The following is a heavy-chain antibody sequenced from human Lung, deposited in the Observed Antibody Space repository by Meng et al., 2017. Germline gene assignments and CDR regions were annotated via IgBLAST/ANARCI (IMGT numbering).Heavy chain of an antibody. V-gene: IGHV3-74*03. J-gene: IGHJ4*02. Sequence: EVKLEGSGGGLVQPGGSLRLYCAASGFTFRSYWMHWVRQAPGKGLVWVSRIRGDGGSIVYADSVKGRFTISRDNAKNTLFLQMNSLRAEDTAVYYCARESGYFEYWGQGILVTVSS. CDR1: GFTFRSYW. CDR2: IRGDGGSI. CDR3: ARESGYFEY.